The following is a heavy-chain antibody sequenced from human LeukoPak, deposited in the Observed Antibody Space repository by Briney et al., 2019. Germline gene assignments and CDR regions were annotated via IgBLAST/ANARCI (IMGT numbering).Heavy chain of an antibody. Sequence: PGGSLRLSCAASGFTFSSCGMHWVRQAPGKGLEWVAVISYDGSNKYYADSVKGRFTISGDNSKNTLYLQMNSLRAEDTAVYYCAKGWGCSGGSYSPPSAYFDYWGQGTLVTVSS. J-gene: IGHJ4*02. CDR2: ISYDGSNK. V-gene: IGHV3-30*18. D-gene: IGHD2-15*01. CDR3: AKGWGCSGGSYSPPSAYFDY. CDR1: GFTFSSCG.